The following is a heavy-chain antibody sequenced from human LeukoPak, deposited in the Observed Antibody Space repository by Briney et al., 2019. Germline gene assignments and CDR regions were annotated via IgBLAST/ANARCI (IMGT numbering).Heavy chain of an antibody. CDR2: ISAYTGKT. CDR1: GYTLSNYG. Sequence: GASVKVSCKASGYTLSNYGIMWVRQAPGQELEWMGWISAYTGKTKYIEKYQGRVTMTTDSSTNTAYMEMRRLTLDDTAVYYCARDEGEWESRNYWGQGTQVIVSS. D-gene: IGHD1-26*01. J-gene: IGHJ4*02. CDR3: ARDEGEWESRNY. V-gene: IGHV1-18*01.